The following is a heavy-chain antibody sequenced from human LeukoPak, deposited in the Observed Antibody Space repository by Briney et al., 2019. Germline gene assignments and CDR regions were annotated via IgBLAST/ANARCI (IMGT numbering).Heavy chain of an antibody. CDR2: IWNDGSQR. Sequence: GGSLRLSCAASGFTFSSYGMHWVRQAPGKGLEWVAVIWNDGSQRYYADSVKGRFTISRDNSKNTLYLQMNSLRAEDTAVYYCARDKGPYYFDQWGQGTLLTVSS. V-gene: IGHV3-33*01. CDR3: ARDKGPYYFDQ. CDR1: GFTFSSYG. J-gene: IGHJ4*02.